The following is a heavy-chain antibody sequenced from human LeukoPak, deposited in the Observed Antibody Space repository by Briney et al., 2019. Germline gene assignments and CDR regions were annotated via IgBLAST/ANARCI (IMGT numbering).Heavy chain of an antibody. Sequence: ASVKVSSKASGYTFTSYDINWARQATGQGLEWMGWMNPNSGNTGYAQKFQGRVTITRNTSISTAYMELSSLRSEDTAVYYCARGTRVAARGSGVGYWGQGTLVTVSS. CDR1: GYTFTSYD. J-gene: IGHJ4*02. V-gene: IGHV1-8*03. D-gene: IGHD6-6*01. CDR3: ARGTRVAARGSGVGY. CDR2: MNPNSGNT.